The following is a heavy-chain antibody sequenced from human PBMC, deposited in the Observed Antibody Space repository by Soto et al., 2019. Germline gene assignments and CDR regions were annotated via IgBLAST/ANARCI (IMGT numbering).Heavy chain of an antibody. CDR1: GGSIINVY. V-gene: IGHV4-59*08. CDR3: ARTVLGPDLLADSFVDYYYYMDV. CDR2: VYYTGST. J-gene: IGHJ6*03. D-gene: IGHD3-9*01. Sequence: PSETLSLTCTVSGGSIINVYWSWIRQPPGKGLEWIGYVYYTGSTSYNPSLKRRVTFSADSSRGQFSLRLNSVTAADTAVYYCARTVLGPDLLADSFVDYYYYMDVWGQGTTVTVSS.